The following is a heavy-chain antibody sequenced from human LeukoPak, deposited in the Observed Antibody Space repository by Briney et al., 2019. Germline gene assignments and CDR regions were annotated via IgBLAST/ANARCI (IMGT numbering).Heavy chain of an antibody. D-gene: IGHD3-10*01. Sequence: ASVKVSCKASGGTFSNHAISWVRQAPGQGLEWMGRIIPIFGTANYAQKFQGRVTITTDESTSTAYMELSSLRSEDTAVYYCAKGYVSGSYFYYFDYWGQGTLVTVSS. V-gene: IGHV1-69*05. CDR1: GGTFSNHA. CDR2: IIPIFGTA. CDR3: AKGYVSGSYFYYFDY. J-gene: IGHJ4*02.